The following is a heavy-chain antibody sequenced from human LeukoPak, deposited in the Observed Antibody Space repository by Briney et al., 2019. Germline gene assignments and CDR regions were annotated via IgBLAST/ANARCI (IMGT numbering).Heavy chain of an antibody. J-gene: IGHJ6*03. V-gene: IGHV3-23*01. D-gene: IGHD2/OR15-2a*01. Sequence: GGSLRLSCAASGFTFSSYAMSWVRQAPGKGLEWVSAISGSGGSTYYADSVKGRFTISRDNSKNTLYLQMNSLRAEDTAVYYCAKLGSNRYYYYIDVWGKGTTVTVSS. CDR1: GFTFSSYA. CDR2: ISGSGGST. CDR3: AKLGSNRYYYYIDV.